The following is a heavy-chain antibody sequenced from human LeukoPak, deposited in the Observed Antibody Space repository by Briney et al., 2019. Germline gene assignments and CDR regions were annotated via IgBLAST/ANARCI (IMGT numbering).Heavy chain of an antibody. V-gene: IGHV3-23*01. J-gene: IGHJ4*02. CDR1: GFTFSSYA. CDR3: AKEPPGIAVAGLFDY. CDR2: ISGSGGST. D-gene: IGHD6-19*01. Sequence: GGSLRLSCAASGFTFSSYAMSSVRQAPGKGLEWLSAISGSGGSTYYADSVKGRFTISRDNSKNTLYLKMNSLRAEDTAVYYCAKEPPGIAVAGLFDYWGQGTLVTVSS.